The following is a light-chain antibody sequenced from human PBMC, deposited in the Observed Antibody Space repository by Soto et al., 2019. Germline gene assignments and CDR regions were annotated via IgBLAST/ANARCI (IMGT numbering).Light chain of an antibody. CDR2: GAS. CDR1: QSVSSN. CDR3: QPYNNWPPWT. Sequence: EILMTHSPATLSVSPGERATLSCRASQSVSSNLAWYQQKPGQAPRLLIYGASTRATGIPARFSGSGSGTEFTLTISSLQSEDFAVYYCQPYNNWPPWTFGQGTKVEIK. V-gene: IGKV3-15*01. J-gene: IGKJ1*01.